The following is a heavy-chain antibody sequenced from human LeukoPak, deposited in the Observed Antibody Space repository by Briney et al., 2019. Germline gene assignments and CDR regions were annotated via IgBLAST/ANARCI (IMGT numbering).Heavy chain of an antibody. CDR1: GFTFSSYA. CDR3: VRGGGYGGNRFDY. D-gene: IGHD4-23*01. J-gene: IGHJ4*02. Sequence: QPGRSLRLSCAASGFTFSSYAMHWVRQAPGKGLEWVAVISYDGSNKYYADSVKGRFTISRDNSKNTLYLQMNSLRAEDTAVYYCVRGGGYGGNRFDYWGQGTLVTVSS. V-gene: IGHV3-30-3*01. CDR2: ISYDGSNK.